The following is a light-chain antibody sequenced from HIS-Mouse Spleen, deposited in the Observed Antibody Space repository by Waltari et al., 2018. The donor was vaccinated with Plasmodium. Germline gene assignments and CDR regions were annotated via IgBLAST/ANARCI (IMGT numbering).Light chain of an antibody. Sequence: EIVMTQSPATLSVSPGERATLSCRASQSVSSNLAWYQQKPGQAPRLPTYGASTRATGIPARFSGSGSGTDFTLTISSLQSEDFAVYYCQQYNNWSFTFGPGTKVDIK. V-gene: IGKV3-15*01. J-gene: IGKJ3*01. CDR1: QSVSSN. CDR2: GAS. CDR3: QQYNNWSFT.